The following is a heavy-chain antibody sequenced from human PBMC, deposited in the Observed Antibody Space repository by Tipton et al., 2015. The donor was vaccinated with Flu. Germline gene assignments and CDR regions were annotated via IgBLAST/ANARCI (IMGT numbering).Heavy chain of an antibody. V-gene: IGHV4-61*02. Sequence: TLSLTCTVSGDSISSGSYYWSWIRPPAGKGLEWIGRIYTHVNTNYNPSLKSRVTIAVDTSKNHFSLKLSSVTVADPAVYFCAGAPIGTYGSGGYYNIWGQGTLVTVSS. CDR3: AGAPIGTYGSGGYYNI. CDR1: GDSISSGSYY. J-gene: IGHJ4*02. D-gene: IGHD3-10*01. CDR2: IYTHVNT.